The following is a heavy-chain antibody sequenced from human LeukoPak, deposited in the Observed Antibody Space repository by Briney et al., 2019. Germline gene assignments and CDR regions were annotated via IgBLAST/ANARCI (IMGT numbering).Heavy chain of an antibody. CDR3: ATVPYYDSSGYLDY. CDR1: GYTFTGYY. D-gene: IGHD3-22*01. CDR2: FDPEDGET. J-gene: IGHJ4*02. Sequence: ASVKVSCKASGYTFTGYYMHWVRQAPGKGLEWMGGFDPEDGETIYAQKFQGRVTMTEDTSTDTAYMELSSLRSEDTAVYYCATVPYYDSSGYLDYWGQGTLVTVSS. V-gene: IGHV1-24*01.